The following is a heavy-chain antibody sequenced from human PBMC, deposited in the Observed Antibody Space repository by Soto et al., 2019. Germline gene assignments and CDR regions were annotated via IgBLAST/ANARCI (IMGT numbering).Heavy chain of an antibody. V-gene: IGHV3-30*19. J-gene: IGHJ1*01. CDR1: GFTFRSYV. Sequence: QVQLVESGGGVVQPGTSLRVSCVGSGFTFRSYVMHWVRQAPGKGLEWVALTSYDGSDKYYDDSVRGRFPISRDNSRNTLDLQMDSLRPEDTALYYCARWGTTGGLDVWGQGNLVSVSS. CDR2: TSYDGSDK. CDR3: ARWGTTGGLDV. D-gene: IGHD3-16*01.